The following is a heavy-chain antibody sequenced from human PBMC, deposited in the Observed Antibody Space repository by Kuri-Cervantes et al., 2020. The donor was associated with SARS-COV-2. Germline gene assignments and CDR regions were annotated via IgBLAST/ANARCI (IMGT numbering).Heavy chain of an antibody. V-gene: IGHV3-53*01. Sequence: GESLKISCAASGFSVSGKFISWLRQAPGKGLEWVSIVYLGGRTDYADSVKGRFTISRDNSKNTVYLQLNSLRVEDTAVYYCGKMYNLRVDYWGQGTRVTVSS. D-gene: IGHD1-1*01. J-gene: IGHJ4*02. CDR3: GKMYNLRVDY. CDR2: VYLGGRT. CDR1: GFSVSGKF.